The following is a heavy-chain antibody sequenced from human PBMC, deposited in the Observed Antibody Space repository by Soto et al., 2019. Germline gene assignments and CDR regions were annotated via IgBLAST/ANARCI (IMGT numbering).Heavy chain of an antibody. V-gene: IGHV1-69*13. CDR1: GGTFSSYA. CDR2: IIPIFGTA. J-gene: IGHJ6*02. D-gene: IGHD3-16*01. Sequence: ASVKVSCKASGGTFSSYAISWVRQAPGQGLEWMGGIIPIFGTANYAQKFQGRVTITADESTSTAYMELSSLRSEDTAVYYCASPFVGDFGRNYYYYGMDVWGQGTTVTVSS. CDR3: ASPFVGDFGRNYYYYGMDV.